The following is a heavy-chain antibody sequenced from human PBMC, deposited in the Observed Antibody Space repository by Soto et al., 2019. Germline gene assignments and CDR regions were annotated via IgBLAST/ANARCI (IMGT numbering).Heavy chain of an antibody. CDR2: IYYSWST. J-gene: IGHJ5*02. CDR3: ARHSGSCYFVFDP. CDR1: GGSISSYY. D-gene: IGHD6-13*01. V-gene: IGHV4-59*08. Sequence: QVQLQESGPGLVKPSETLSLTCTVSGGSISSYYWSWIRQPPGKGLEWIGYIYYSWSTNYNPSLKSRVTISVDTSNNQFSLKLSSVTAADTAVYYCARHSGSCYFVFDPWGQGTLVTVSS.